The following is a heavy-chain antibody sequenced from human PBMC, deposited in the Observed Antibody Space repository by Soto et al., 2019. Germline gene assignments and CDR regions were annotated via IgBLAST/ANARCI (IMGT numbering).Heavy chain of an antibody. Sequence: GAAVKVSCKASGGTFSSYAISWVRQAPGQGLEWMGGIIPIFGTANYAQKFQGRVTTTADESTSTAYMELSSLRSEDTAVYYCASVLELHYYYGMDVWGQGTTVTVSS. CDR3: ASVLELHYYYGMDV. V-gene: IGHV1-69*13. CDR2: IIPIFGTA. D-gene: IGHD1-7*01. CDR1: GGTFSSYA. J-gene: IGHJ6*02.